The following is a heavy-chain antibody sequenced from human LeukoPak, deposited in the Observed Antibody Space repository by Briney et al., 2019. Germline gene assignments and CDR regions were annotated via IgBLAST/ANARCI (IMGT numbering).Heavy chain of an antibody. Sequence: PSETLSLTCTVSGGSISSYYWSWIRQPAGKGLEWIGRIYTSGSTNYNPSLKSRVTISVDTSKNQFSLKLSSVTAADTAVYYCARGYSSGWYNYYYYGMDVWGQGTTVTVSS. J-gene: IGHJ6*02. V-gene: IGHV4-4*07. CDR1: GGSISSYY. D-gene: IGHD6-19*01. CDR3: ARGYSSGWYNYYYYGMDV. CDR2: IYTSGST.